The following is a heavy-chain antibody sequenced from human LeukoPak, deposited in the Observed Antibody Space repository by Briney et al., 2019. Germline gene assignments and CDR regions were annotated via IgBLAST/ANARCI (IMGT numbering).Heavy chain of an antibody. J-gene: IGHJ4*02. D-gene: IGHD6-13*01. V-gene: IGHV1-69*06. CDR3: ARGAAAGEIDY. Sequence: ASVKVSCKASRGTFSSYAISWVRQAPGQGLEWMGGIIPIFGTANYAQKFQGRVTITADKSTSTAYMELSSLRSEDTAVYYCARGAAAGEIDYWGQGTLVTVSS. CDR1: RGTFSSYA. CDR2: IIPIFGTA.